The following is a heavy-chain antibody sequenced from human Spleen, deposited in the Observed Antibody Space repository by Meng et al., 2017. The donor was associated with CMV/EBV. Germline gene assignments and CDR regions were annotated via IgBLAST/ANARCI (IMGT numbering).Heavy chain of an antibody. J-gene: IGHJ4*02. D-gene: IGHD2-21*01. CDR2: IFSNDEK. V-gene: IGHV2-26*01. Sequence: SGPTLVKPTQTLTLTCTFSGFSLSTSGVGVSWIRQPPGKALEWLAHIFSNDEKSYSTSLKSRLTISKDTSKSQVVLTMTNMDPVDTATYYCARMVDGEVDYWGQGTLVTVSS. CDR3: ARMVDGEVDY. CDR1: GFSLSTSGVG.